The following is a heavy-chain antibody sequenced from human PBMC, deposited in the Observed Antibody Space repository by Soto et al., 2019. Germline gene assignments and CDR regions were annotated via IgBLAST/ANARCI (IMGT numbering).Heavy chain of an antibody. CDR2: ISGSGGST. CDR3: AKEGTIVVVPADDYYYYYMDV. Sequence: GGSLRLSCAASGFTFSSYAMSWVRQAPGKGLEWVSAISGSGGSTYYADSVKGRFTISRDNSKNTLYLQMNRLRAEDTAVYYCAKEGTIVVVPADDYYYYYMDVWGKGTTVTVSS. D-gene: IGHD2-2*01. V-gene: IGHV3-23*01. J-gene: IGHJ6*03. CDR1: GFTFSSYA.